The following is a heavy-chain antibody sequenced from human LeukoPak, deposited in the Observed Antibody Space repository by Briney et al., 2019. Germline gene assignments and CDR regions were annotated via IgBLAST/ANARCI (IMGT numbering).Heavy chain of an antibody. CDR3: ASGLQLWLPSVY. Sequence: PSETLSLTCTVSGGSISSYYWSWIRQPPGKGLELIGYIYYSGSTNYNPSLKSRVTISVDTSKNQFSLKLSSVTAADTAVYYCASGLQLWLPSVYWGQGTLVTVSS. CDR2: IYYSGST. J-gene: IGHJ4*02. CDR1: GGSISSYY. D-gene: IGHD5-18*01. V-gene: IGHV4-59*01.